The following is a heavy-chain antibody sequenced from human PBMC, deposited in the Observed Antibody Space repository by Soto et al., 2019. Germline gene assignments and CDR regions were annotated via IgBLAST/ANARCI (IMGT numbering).Heavy chain of an antibody. V-gene: IGHV4-39*01. Sequence: SETLSLTCTVSGGSISSSSYYWGWIRQPPGKGLEWIGSIYYSGSTYYNPSLKSRVTISVDTSKNQFSLKLSSVTAADTAVYYCASTNYYDSSGYFGYWGQGTLVTVSS. CDR3: ASTNYYDSSGYFGY. CDR2: IYYSGST. J-gene: IGHJ4*02. D-gene: IGHD3-22*01. CDR1: GGSISSSSYY.